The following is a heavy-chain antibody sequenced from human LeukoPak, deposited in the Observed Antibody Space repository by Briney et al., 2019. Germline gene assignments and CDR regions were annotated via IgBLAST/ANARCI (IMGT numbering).Heavy chain of an antibody. V-gene: IGHV3-11*04. CDR3: ARVATVTTSDY. Sequence: GESLRLSCAASGFTFSDYYMSWIRQAPGKGLEWVSYISSSGSTIYYADSVKGRFTISRDNAKNSLYLQMNSLRAEDTAVYYCARVATVTTSDYWGQGTLVTVSS. CDR1: GFTFSDYY. CDR2: ISSSGSTI. J-gene: IGHJ4*02. D-gene: IGHD4-17*01.